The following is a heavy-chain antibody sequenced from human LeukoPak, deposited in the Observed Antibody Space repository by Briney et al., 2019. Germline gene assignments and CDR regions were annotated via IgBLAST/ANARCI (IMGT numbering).Heavy chain of an antibody. V-gene: IGHV4-34*01. D-gene: IGHD6-13*01. CDR3: AREPYSSSWYVVDY. Sequence: SETLSLTCAVYGGSFSGYYWSWIRQPPGKGLEWIGGINHSGSTNYNPSLKSRVTISVDTSKNQFSLKLSSVTAADTAVYYCAREPYSSSWYVVDYWGQGTLVTVSS. CDR1: GGSFSGYY. J-gene: IGHJ4*02. CDR2: INHSGST.